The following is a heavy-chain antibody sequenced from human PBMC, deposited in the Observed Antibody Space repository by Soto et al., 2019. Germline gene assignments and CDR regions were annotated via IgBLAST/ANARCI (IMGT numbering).Heavy chain of an antibody. CDR2: IYHSGST. Sequence: SETLSLTCAVSGGSISSGGYSWSWIRQAPGKGLEWIGYIYHSGSTYYNPSLKSRVTISVDRSKNQFSLKLSSVTAADTAVYYCATTYYDSSGYHLGGAFEIWGQGTMVTVSS. D-gene: IGHD3-22*01. V-gene: IGHV4-30-2*01. CDR3: ATTYYDSSGYHLGGAFEI. CDR1: GGSISSGGYS. J-gene: IGHJ3*02.